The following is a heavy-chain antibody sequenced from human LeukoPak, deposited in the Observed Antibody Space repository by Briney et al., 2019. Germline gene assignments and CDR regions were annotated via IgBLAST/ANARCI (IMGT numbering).Heavy chain of an antibody. D-gene: IGHD5-24*01. CDR2: INSDGSST. V-gene: IGHV3-74*01. J-gene: IGHJ6*02. CDR3: ASRDKGYYYGMDV. CDR1: GFTFSSYW. Sequence: PGGSLRLSCAASGFTFSSYWMHWVRQAPGKGLVWVSRINSDGSSTSYADSVKGRFTISRDNSKNTLYLQMNSLRAEDTAVYYCASRDKGYYYGMDVWGQGTTVTVSS.